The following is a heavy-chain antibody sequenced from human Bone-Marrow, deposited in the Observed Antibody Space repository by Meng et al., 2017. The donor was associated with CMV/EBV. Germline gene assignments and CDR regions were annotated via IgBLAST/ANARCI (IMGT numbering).Heavy chain of an antibody. CDR3: ARARSPTHFDY. CDR2: IGTVGDT. Sequence: GESLKISCTASGFTFSTYDFHWVRQPTGKGLEWVSSIGTVGDTYSIGSVKGRFIISREDAKNSVYLQMSGLRDGDTGLYYCARARSPTHFDYWGQGELVPVSS. V-gene: IGHV3-13*01. CDR1: GFTFSTYD. J-gene: IGHJ4*02.